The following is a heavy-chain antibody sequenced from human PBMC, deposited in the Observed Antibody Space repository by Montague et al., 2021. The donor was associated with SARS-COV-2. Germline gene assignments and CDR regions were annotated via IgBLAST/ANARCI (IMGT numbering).Heavy chain of an antibody. V-gene: IGHV4-39*01. D-gene: IGHD3-9*01. CDR3: ARPPGAPYDILTGTYRPVDDY. CDR2: IYYSGST. Sequence: SETLSLTCTVSGGSISSSSYYWGWIRQPPGKGLECIGSIYYSGSTYYYPSLKSRVTISVDTSRNQFSLKLSSVTAADTAVYYCARPPGAPYDILTGTYRPVDDYWGQGTLVTVSS. CDR1: GGSISSSSYY. J-gene: IGHJ4*02.